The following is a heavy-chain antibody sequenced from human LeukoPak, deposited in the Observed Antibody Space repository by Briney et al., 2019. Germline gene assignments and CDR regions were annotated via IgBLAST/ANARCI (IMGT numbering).Heavy chain of an antibody. D-gene: IGHD6-13*01. CDR2: IRGSGGRI. Sequence: GSLRLSCAGSGFTFSSYDMNWVRQTPGKGLEWVSSIRGSGGRIHYADSVKGRFTISRDNSKNTLYLQMNSLRAEDTAVYYCARDIGGSSWYYFDYWGQGTLVTVSS. J-gene: IGHJ4*02. CDR1: GFTFSSYD. V-gene: IGHV3-23*01. CDR3: ARDIGGSSWYYFDY.